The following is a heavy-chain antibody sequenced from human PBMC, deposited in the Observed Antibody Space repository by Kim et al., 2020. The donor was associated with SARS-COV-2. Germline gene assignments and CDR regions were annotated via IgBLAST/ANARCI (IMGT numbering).Heavy chain of an antibody. Sequence: ASVKVSCKASGYTFTGYFIHWVRQAPGQGLEWMGWINPDSGATNYAQEFQGRVTMTRDTSITTAYMELSRLRSDDTAVYFCARESGDINTDLVDYWGQGTVVTVSS. V-gene: IGHV1-2*02. D-gene: IGHD5-18*01. CDR3: ARESGDINTDLVDY. J-gene: IGHJ4*02. CDR2: INPDSGAT. CDR1: GYTFTGYF.